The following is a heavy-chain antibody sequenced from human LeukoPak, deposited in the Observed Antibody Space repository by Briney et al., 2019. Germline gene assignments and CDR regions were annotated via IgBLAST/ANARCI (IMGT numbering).Heavy chain of an antibody. CDR3: ATGVQLRYNWNYEAYRHFDY. V-gene: IGHV3-23*01. J-gene: IGHJ4*02. Sequence: GGSLRLSCTASGFTLSSYEMSWIRQAPGKGLEWVSSIDYSGGSTYYADSVKGRFTISRDNSKNTLYLQLNSLRAEDTAVYYCATGVQLRYNWNYEAYRHFDYWGQGTLVTVSS. CDR2: IDYSGGST. D-gene: IGHD1-7*01. CDR1: GFTLSSYE.